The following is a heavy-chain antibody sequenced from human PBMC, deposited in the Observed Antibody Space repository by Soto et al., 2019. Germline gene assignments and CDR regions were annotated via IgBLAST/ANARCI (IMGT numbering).Heavy chain of an antibody. Sequence: GESLKISCKGSGYKFTTYWIGWVRQMPGKGLEWMAIIYPDDSDSRYSPSFQGHVTISADKSISTAYLQWSSLKASDTAIYYCVATYGDYLDYWGQGTLVTVSS. CDR3: VATYGDYLDY. CDR2: IYPDDSDS. D-gene: IGHD4-17*01. CDR1: GYKFTTYW. J-gene: IGHJ4*02. V-gene: IGHV5-51*01.